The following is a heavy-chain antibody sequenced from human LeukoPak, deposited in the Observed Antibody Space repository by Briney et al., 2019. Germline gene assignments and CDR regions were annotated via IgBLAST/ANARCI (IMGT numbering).Heavy chain of an antibody. CDR2: IKQDGSEK. Sequence: GGSLRLSCAASGFTFSSYWMSWVRQAPGKGLEWVANIKQDGSEKYYVDSVKGRFTISRDNAKNSLYLQMNSLRAEDTAVYYCAKLGYCSSTSCSGYYYYGMDVWGQGTTVTVSS. CDR1: GFTFSSYW. J-gene: IGHJ6*02. V-gene: IGHV3-7*01. D-gene: IGHD2-2*01. CDR3: AKLGYCSSTSCSGYYYYGMDV.